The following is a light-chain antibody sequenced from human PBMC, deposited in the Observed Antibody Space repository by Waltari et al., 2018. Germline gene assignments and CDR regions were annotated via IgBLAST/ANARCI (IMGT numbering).Light chain of an antibody. CDR3: QQRRSWPWT. CDR2: DAS. Sequence: EIVLTQSPATLSLSPGERAALSCRAGQSINTYLVWYQHKPGQAPRLLIHDASTKASGIPARFSASGSGTDFTLTISTLEPEDFAVYYCQQRRSWPWTFGQGTWVEIK. V-gene: IGKV3-11*01. CDR1: QSINTY. J-gene: IGKJ1*01.